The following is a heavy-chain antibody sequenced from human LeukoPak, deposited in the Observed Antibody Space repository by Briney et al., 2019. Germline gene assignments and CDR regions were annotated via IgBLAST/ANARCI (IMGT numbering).Heavy chain of an antibody. CDR3: ARLINYYYYGMDV. CDR1: GYSFTSYW. V-gene: IGHV5-51*01. J-gene: IGHJ6*02. Sequence: GESLKISCKGSGYSFTSYWIGWVRQMPGKGLEWMGIIYPGDSDTRYSPSFQGQVTISADKSISTAYLQWSSLKASDTAKYYCARLINYYYYGMDVWGQGTTVTVSS. CDR2: IYPGDSDT.